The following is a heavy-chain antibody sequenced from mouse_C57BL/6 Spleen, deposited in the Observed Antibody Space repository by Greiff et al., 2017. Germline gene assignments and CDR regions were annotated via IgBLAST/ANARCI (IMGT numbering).Heavy chain of an antibody. J-gene: IGHJ4*01. CDR2: ISAGGSYT. CDR1: GFTFSSYA. CDR3: ARVYYGNYVGAMDY. V-gene: IGHV5-4*01. Sequence: EVQVVESGGGLVKPGGSLKLSCAASGFTFSSYAMSWVRQTPEKRLEWVATISAGGSYTYYPDNVKGRFTISRENAKNNLYLQMSHLKSEDTAMYYCARVYYGNYVGAMDYWGQGTSVTVSS. D-gene: IGHD2-1*01.